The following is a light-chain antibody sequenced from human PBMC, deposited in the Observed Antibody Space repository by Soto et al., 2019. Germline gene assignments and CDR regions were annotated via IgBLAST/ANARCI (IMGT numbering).Light chain of an antibody. Sequence: EIVLTQSPATLSLSPGEIATLSCRASESFSIYLAWYQQKPGQAPRLLIYDASNRATGIPARFSGSGSGTDFTLTISSLEPEDFAVYYCQQRSSWITFGQGTRLEIK. CDR1: ESFSIY. J-gene: IGKJ5*01. CDR2: DAS. V-gene: IGKV3-11*01. CDR3: QQRSSWIT.